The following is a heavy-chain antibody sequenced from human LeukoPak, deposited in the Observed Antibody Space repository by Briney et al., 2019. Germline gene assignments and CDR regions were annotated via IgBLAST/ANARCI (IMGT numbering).Heavy chain of an antibody. CDR3: AKGYCSSTSCYGIDY. D-gene: IGHD2-2*01. J-gene: IGHJ4*02. V-gene: IGHV3-23*01. CDR2: ISSSGGST. CDR1: GFTFSSCA. Sequence: GGSLRLSCAASGFTFSSCAMSWVRQAPGKGLEWVSAISSSGGSTYYADSVKGRFTISRDNSKNTLYLQMNSLRAEDTAVYYCAKGYCSSTSCYGIDYWGQGTLVTVSS.